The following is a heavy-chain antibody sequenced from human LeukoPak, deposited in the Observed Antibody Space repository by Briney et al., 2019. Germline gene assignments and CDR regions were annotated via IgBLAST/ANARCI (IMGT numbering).Heavy chain of an antibody. Sequence: PGGSLRLSCEASGFTFSKYGMHWVRQAPGKGLEWVAVISYDGSNKYYADSVKGRFTISRDNSKNTLYLQMNSLRAEDTAVYYCARDFSGTFDYWGQGTLVTVSS. J-gene: IGHJ4*02. CDR3: ARDFSGTFDY. CDR2: ISYDGSNK. CDR1: GFTFSKYG. V-gene: IGHV3-30*19. D-gene: IGHD2/OR15-2a*01.